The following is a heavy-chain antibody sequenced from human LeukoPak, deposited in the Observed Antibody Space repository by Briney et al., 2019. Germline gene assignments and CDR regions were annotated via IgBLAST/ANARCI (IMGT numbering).Heavy chain of an antibody. CDR3: ARDASTYYYGSGSYFNHPYYYYYMDV. D-gene: IGHD3-10*01. V-gene: IGHV1-18*01. CDR2: ISAYSGNT. J-gene: IGHJ6*03. CDR1: GYTFTSYG. Sequence: ASVKVSCKASGYTFTSYGISWVRQAPGQGLEWMGWISAYSGNTNYAQKLQGRVTMTTDTSTSTAYMELRSLRSDDTAVYYCARDASTYYYGSGSYFNHPYYYYYMDVWGKGTTVTVSS.